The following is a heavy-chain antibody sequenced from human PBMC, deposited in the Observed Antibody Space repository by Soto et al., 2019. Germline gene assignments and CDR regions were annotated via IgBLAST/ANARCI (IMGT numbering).Heavy chain of an antibody. CDR2: IYYSGST. V-gene: IGHV4-30-4*01. D-gene: IGHD1-26*01. Sequence: PSETLSLTCTVSGGSISSGDYYWSWIRQPPGKGLEWIGYIYYSGSTYYNPSLKSRVTISVDTSKNQFSLKLSSVTAADTAVYYCARAKWELLNYYYGMDVWGQGTTVTVSS. J-gene: IGHJ6*01. CDR3: ARAKWELLNYYYGMDV. CDR1: GGSISSGDYY.